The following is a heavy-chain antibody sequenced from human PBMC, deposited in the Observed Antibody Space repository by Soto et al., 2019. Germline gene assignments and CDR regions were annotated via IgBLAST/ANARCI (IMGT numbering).Heavy chain of an antibody. CDR1: GDSSSSDY. CDR2: IYHSGGT. V-gene: IGHV4-59*08. CDR3: AGHRKTAMVFES. D-gene: IGHD5-18*01. J-gene: IGHJ4*02. Sequence: SETLSLTCTVSGDSSSSDYWSWIRQPPGKGLEWIGYIYHSGGTNYNPSLKSRVTISIDRSKRQVSLQLNSVTAADTAVYYCAGHRKTAMVFESWGQGTLVTVSS.